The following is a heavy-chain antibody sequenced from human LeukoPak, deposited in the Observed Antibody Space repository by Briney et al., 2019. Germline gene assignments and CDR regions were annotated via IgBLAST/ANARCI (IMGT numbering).Heavy chain of an antibody. V-gene: IGHV3-23*01. J-gene: IGHJ3*02. CDR3: TKDTPNYGQPGGAFDI. D-gene: IGHD4/OR15-4a*01. CDR1: GFTFSSYA. Sequence: GGSLRLSCAASGFTFSSYAMSWVRQAPGKGLEWVSAISGSGGSTYYADSVKGRFTISRDNSKNTLYLQMNSLRAEDTAVYYCTKDTPNYGQPGGAFDIWGQGTMVTVSS. CDR2: ISGSGGST.